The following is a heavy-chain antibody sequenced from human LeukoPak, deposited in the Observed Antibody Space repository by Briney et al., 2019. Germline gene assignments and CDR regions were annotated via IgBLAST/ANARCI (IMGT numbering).Heavy chain of an antibody. V-gene: IGHV1-69*05. CDR3: ARGTRDGSSSLARYYYYYYMDV. CDR2: IIPIFGTA. Sequence: GASVKVSCKASGGTFSSYAISWVRQAPGQGLEWMGGIIPIFGTANYAQKFQGRVTITTDESTSTAYMELSSLRSEDTAVYYCARGTRDGSSSLARYYYYYYMDVWGKGTTVTVSS. J-gene: IGHJ6*03. CDR1: GGTFSSYA. D-gene: IGHD6-6*01.